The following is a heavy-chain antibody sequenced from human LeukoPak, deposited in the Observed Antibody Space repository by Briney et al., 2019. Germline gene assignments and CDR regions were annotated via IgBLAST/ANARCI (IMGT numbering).Heavy chain of an antibody. Sequence: SVKVSCKASGGTFSSYAISWVRQAPGRGLEWMGGIIPIFGTANYAQKFQGRVTITADESTSTAYMELSSLRSEDTAVYYCARDRDILTGYSFDYWGQGTLVTVSS. J-gene: IGHJ4*02. CDR3: ARDRDILTGYSFDY. V-gene: IGHV1-69*01. CDR1: GGTFSSYA. D-gene: IGHD3-9*01. CDR2: IIPIFGTA.